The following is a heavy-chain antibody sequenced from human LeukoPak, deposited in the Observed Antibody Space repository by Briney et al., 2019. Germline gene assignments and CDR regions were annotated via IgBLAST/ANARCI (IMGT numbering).Heavy chain of an antibody. D-gene: IGHD2-21*02. CDR2: IHQDGNEK. CDR1: GFTFRTYW. CDR3: ARGDDFSGDY. Sequence: GGSLRLCCAASGFTFRTYWMSWVRQAPGEGLEWVANIHQDGNEKYYVDSVKGRFTISRDNAKNSLYLQMNSLRVEDTAVYYCARGDDFSGDYWGQGTLVTVSS. J-gene: IGHJ4*02. V-gene: IGHV3-7*04.